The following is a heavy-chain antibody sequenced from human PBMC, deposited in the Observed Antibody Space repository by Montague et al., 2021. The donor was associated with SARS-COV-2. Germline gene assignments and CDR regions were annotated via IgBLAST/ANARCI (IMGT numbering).Heavy chain of an antibody. Sequence: SQSLTCTASGGSISSGDYYWSWIRQPPGKGLEWIGYIYYSGSTYYNPSLKSRVTISVDTSKNQFSLKLSSVTAADTAVYYCARGNARITIFGVAARWFDPWGQGTLVTVSS. D-gene: IGHD3-3*01. CDR2: IYYSGST. CDR3: ARGNARITIFGVAARWFDP. CDR1: GGSISSGDYY. V-gene: IGHV4-30-4*01. J-gene: IGHJ5*02.